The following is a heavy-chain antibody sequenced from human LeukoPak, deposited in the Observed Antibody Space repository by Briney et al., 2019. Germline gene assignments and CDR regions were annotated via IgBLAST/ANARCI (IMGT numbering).Heavy chain of an antibody. V-gene: IGHV4-61*02. D-gene: IGHD2-21*01. CDR2: IYNSGST. J-gene: IGHJ4*02. CDR1: GGSISSGSYY. Sequence: PSQTLSLTCTVSGGSISSGSYYWSWLRQPAGKGPEWIGRIYNSGSTNYIASLKSRITISLDTSKNQFSLKLSSVTAADTAVYYCARDAGLPYCGGDCYPDYWGQGTLVTVSS. CDR3: ARDAGLPYCGGDCYPDY.